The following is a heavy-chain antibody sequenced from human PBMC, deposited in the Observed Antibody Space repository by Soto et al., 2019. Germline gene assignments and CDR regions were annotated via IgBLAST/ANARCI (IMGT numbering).Heavy chain of an antibody. V-gene: IGHV1-18*04. CDR2: ISAYNGNT. D-gene: IGHD3-22*01. CDR1: GYTFTSYG. J-gene: IGHJ6*02. Sequence: ASVKVSCKASGYTFTSYGISWVRQAPGQGLEWMGWISAYNGNTNYAQKLQGRVTMTTDTSTSTAYMELRSLRSDDTAVYYCARDAGPYYYDSSGYYYAIYYYYYYGMDVWGQGTTVTVSS. CDR3: ARDAGPYYYDSSGYYYAIYYYYYYGMDV.